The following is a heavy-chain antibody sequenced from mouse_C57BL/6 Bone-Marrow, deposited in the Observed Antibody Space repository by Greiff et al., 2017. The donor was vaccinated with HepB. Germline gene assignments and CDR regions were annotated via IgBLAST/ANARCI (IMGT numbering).Heavy chain of an antibody. Sequence: EVQLQQSGPVLVKPGASVKMSCKASGYTFTDYYMNWVKQSHGKSLEWIGVINPYNGGTSYNQKFKGKATLTVDKSSSTAYMELNSLTSEDSAVYYCARLDLYAMDYWGQGTSVTVSS. CDR1: GYTFTDYY. CDR2: INPYNGGT. CDR3: ARLDLYAMDY. J-gene: IGHJ4*01. V-gene: IGHV1-19*01.